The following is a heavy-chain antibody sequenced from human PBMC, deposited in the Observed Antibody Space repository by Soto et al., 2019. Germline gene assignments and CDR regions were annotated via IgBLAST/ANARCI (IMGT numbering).Heavy chain of an antibody. CDR3: ARLHTTWWSYRHYWFDP. Sequence: SETLSLTCTVSGGSISNSDFYWSWIRQPPGKGLEWIGYIYYSGSTYYNPSLKSRVTISVDTSKNQFSLRLSSVTAADTAVYYCARLHTTWWSYRHYWFDPWGQGTLVTVSS. CDR2: IYYSGST. CDR1: GGSISNSDFY. J-gene: IGHJ5*02. D-gene: IGHD3-16*02. V-gene: IGHV4-30-4*01.